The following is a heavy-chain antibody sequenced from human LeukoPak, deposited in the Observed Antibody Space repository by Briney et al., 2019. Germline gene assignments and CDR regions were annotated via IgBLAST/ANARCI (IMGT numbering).Heavy chain of an antibody. Sequence: PGGSLRLSCAASGFTFSSYGMHWVRQAPGKGLEWVAFIRYDGSNKYYADSVKGRFTISRDNSKNTLYLQMNSLRAEDTAVYYCAKDHGPLFTNFWSGPEADYWGQGTLVTVSS. CDR3: AKDHGPLFTNFWSGPEADY. J-gene: IGHJ4*02. D-gene: IGHD3-3*01. V-gene: IGHV3-30*02. CDR1: GFTFSSYG. CDR2: IRYDGSNK.